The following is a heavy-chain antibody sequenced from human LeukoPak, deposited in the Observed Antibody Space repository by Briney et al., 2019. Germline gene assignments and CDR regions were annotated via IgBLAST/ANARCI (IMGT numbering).Heavy chain of an antibody. CDR3: ARAPPYYYDSSGWGASDI. CDR1: GYTFTSYG. CDR2: ISAYNGNT. J-gene: IGHJ3*02. V-gene: IGHV1-18*01. D-gene: IGHD3-22*01. Sequence: GASVKVSCKASGYTFTSYGISWVRQAPGQGLEWKGWISAYNGNTNYAQKLQGRVTMTTDTSTSTAYMELRSLRSDDTAVYYCARAPPYYYDSSGWGASDIWGQGTMVTVSS.